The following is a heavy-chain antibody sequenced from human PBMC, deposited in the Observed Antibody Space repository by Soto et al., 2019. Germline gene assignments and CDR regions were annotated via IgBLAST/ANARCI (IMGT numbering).Heavy chain of an antibody. CDR2: IIPIFGTA. V-gene: IGHV1-69*12. CDR3: ARGHCSGGSCYYYYYGMDV. Sequence: QVQLVQSGAEVKKPGSSVKVSCKASGGTFSSYAISWVRQAPGQGLEWMGGIIPIFGTANYAQKFQGRATITADESTSTAYMEPSSLRSEDTAVYYCARGHCSGGSCYYYYYGMDVWGQGTTVTVSS. J-gene: IGHJ6*02. D-gene: IGHD2-15*01. CDR1: GGTFSSYA.